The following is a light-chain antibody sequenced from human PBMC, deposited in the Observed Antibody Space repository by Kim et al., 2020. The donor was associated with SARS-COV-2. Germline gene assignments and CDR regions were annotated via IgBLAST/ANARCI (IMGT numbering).Light chain of an antibody. CDR3: NSRDSSGNHHVV. CDR2: GKN. Sequence: SSELTQDPAVSVALGQTVRITCQGDSLRSYYASWYQQKPGQAPVLVIYGKNNQPSGIPDRFSGSSSGNTASLTITGAQAEDEADYYCNSRDSSGNHHVVF. J-gene: IGLJ2*01. CDR1: SLRSYY. V-gene: IGLV3-19*01.